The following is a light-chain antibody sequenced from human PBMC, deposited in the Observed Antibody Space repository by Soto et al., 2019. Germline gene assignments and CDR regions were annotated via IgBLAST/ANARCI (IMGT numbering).Light chain of an antibody. CDR2: GAS. J-gene: IGKJ2*01. V-gene: IGKV3-15*01. CDR3: QPGHNWPLT. Sequence: EIVMTQSPATLSVSPGERATLSCRASQSISSELAWYQQIPGQPPRLLIYGASTRATGVPDRFTGRGSGSHFTITISGLQSEDFAVYYCQPGHNWPLTFGQGTRLEI. CDR1: QSISSE.